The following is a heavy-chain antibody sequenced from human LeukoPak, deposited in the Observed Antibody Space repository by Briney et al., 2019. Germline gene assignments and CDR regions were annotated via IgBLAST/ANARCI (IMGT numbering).Heavy chain of an antibody. J-gene: IGHJ4*02. V-gene: IGHV4-59*01. CDR2: IYYSGIT. CDR1: GGSTSRYY. CDR3: ARDGVAARPGGLGY. D-gene: IGHD6-6*01. Sequence: PSETLSLTCTVSGGSTSRYYWSWIRQPPGKGLECIGYIYYSGITNYNPSLASRVTISVDTSKNQFSLKLSSVTAADTAVYYCARDGVAARPGGLGYWGQGTLVTVSS.